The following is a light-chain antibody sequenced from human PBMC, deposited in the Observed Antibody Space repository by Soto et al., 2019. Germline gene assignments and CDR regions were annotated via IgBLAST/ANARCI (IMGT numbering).Light chain of an antibody. J-gene: IGKJ1*01. CDR2: KAS. Sequence: DIQMTQSPSTLSGSVGGRVTITCRASQTIISWLAWYQQKPGKAPKLLIYKASTLKSGVPSRFSGSGSGTEFTLTISSLQPDDFATYYCQHYNSYSEAFGQGTKVDI. CDR3: QHYNSYSEA. V-gene: IGKV1-5*03. CDR1: QTIISW.